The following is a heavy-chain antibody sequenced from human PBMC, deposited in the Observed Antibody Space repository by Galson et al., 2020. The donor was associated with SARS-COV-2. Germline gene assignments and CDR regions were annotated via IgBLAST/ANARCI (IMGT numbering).Heavy chain of an antibody. CDR2: INHSGST. V-gene: IGHV4-34*01. CDR1: GGSFSGYY. CDR3: ARDEVVTSPGWFDP. D-gene: IGHD2-21*02. J-gene: IGHJ5*02. Sequence: ETSETLSLTCAVYGGSFSGYYWSWIRQPPGKGLEWIGEINHSGSTNYNPSLKSRVTISVDTSKNQFSLKLSSVTAADTAVYYCARDEVVTSPGWFDPGGQGTLVTVSS.